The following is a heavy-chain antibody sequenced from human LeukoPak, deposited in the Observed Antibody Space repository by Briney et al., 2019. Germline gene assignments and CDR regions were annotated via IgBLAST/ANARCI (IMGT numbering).Heavy chain of an antibody. Sequence: GESLKISCKGSGHSFTSYWIGWVRQMPGKGLEWMGIIYPGDSDTSYSPSFQGQVTISADKSISTAYLQWSSPKASDTAMHYCARSIGGSYRDAFDIWGQGTMVTTSS. CDR3: ARSIGGSYRDAFDI. J-gene: IGHJ3*02. D-gene: IGHD1-26*01. CDR2: IYPGDSDT. V-gene: IGHV5-51*01. CDR1: GHSFTSYW.